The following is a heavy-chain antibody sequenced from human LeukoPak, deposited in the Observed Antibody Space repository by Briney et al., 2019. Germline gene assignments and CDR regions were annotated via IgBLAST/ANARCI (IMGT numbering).Heavy chain of an antibody. V-gene: IGHV1-18*01. J-gene: IGHJ4*02. CDR2: TSAYNGNT. CDR1: GYTFTSYG. D-gene: IGHD2-15*01. Sequence: ASVKVSCKASGYTFTSYGISWVRQAPGQGLEWVGWTSAYNGNTNYAQKLQGRVTMTTDTSTSTAYMELRSLRSDDTAVYYCARGGYCSGGSCYAFDYWGQGTLVTVSS. CDR3: ARGGYCSGGSCYAFDY.